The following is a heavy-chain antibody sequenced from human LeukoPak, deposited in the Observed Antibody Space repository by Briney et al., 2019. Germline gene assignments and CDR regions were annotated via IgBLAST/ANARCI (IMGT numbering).Heavy chain of an antibody. CDR2: IYYSGST. J-gene: IGHJ4*02. CDR1: GGASSSYS. Sequence: SETLSNTCTVSGGASSSYSGSWIGQPPGKGLEWIGYIYYSGSTNYNPSLKSRVTISVDTSKNQFSLKLSSVTAADTAVYYCARIIWDTAMGPTFEYWGQGSLVTVSS. CDR3: ARIIWDTAMGPTFEY. D-gene: IGHD5-18*01. V-gene: IGHV4-59*08.